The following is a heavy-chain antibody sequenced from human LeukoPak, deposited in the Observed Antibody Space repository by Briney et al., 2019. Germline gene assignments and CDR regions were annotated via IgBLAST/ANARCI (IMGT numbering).Heavy chain of an antibody. CDR2: IYYSGSS. CDR1: GGSISSYY. J-gene: IGHJ2*01. V-gene: IGHV4-59*01. CDR3: AGAGTVTYFCYFDL. Sequence: SETLSLTCIVSGGSISSYYWNWIRQSPGKGLEWIGSIYYSGSSNYNPSLKSRVTISVDTSKNQFSLKLNSVTAADTAVYYCAGAGTVTYFCYFDLWGRGTLVTVSS. D-gene: IGHD4-17*01.